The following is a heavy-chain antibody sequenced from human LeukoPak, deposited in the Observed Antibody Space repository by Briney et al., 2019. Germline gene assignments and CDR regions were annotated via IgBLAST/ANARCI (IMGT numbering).Heavy chain of an antibody. V-gene: IGHV4-39*07. CDR1: GGSISSSSYY. Sequence: SETLSLTRTVSGGSISSSSYYWGWIRQPPGKGLEWIGSIYYSGSTYYNPSLKSRVTISVDTSKNQFSLKLSSVTAADTAVYYWARGVMGYDVWSGDNWFDPWGQGTLVTVSS. J-gene: IGHJ5*02. CDR3: ARGVMGYDVWSGDNWFDP. CDR2: IYYSGST. D-gene: IGHD3-3*01.